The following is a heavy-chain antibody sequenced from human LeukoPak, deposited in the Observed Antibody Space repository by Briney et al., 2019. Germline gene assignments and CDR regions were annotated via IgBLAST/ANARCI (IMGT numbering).Heavy chain of an antibody. D-gene: IGHD2/OR15-2a*01. CDR2: VYYSGST. CDR1: GDSMNEYY. Sequence: PSETLSLTCTVSGDSMNEYYWSWVRQPPGQGLEWIGYVYYSGSTTYNPSLKSRVNITIDTSKNQFSLTLTSVTAADTAMYYCARNAGKYYRYFQHWGQGTVVSVSS. V-gene: IGHV4-59*01. J-gene: IGHJ1*01. CDR3: ARNAGKYYRYFQH.